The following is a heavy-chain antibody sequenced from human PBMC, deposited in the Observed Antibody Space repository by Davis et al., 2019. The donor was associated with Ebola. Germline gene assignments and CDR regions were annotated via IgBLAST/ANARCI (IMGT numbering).Heavy chain of an antibody. CDR3: ARGDAVGGFYFEY. D-gene: IGHD6-19*01. CDR1: GFTFSSYW. J-gene: IGHJ4*02. V-gene: IGHV3-7*03. CDR2: IYRDGSEK. Sequence: GESLKISCAASGFTFSSYWMSWVRQAPGKGLEWVANIYRDGSEKYYVDSVKGRFTISRDNTKNSLYLQMNSLRAEDTAVYFCARGDAVGGFYFEYWGQGTLVTVSS.